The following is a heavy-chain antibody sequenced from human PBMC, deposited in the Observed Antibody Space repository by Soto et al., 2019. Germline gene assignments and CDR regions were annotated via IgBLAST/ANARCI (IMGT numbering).Heavy chain of an antibody. V-gene: IGHV1-69*13. CDR3: ARGVLPTGHKNWFDP. J-gene: IGHJ5*02. Sequence: ASVKVSCKASGGTFSSYAISWVRQAPGQGLEWMGGIIPIFGTANYAQKFQGRVTITADESTSTAYMEPSSLRSEDTAVYYCARGVLPTGHKNWFDPWGQGTLVTVSS. CDR1: GGTFSSYA. D-gene: IGHD3-10*01. CDR2: IIPIFGTA.